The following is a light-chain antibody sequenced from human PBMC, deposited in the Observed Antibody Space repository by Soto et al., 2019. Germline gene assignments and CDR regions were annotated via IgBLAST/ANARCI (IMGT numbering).Light chain of an antibody. V-gene: IGKV3-11*01. CDR1: QSVTSY. CDR3: QQRSNWPVA. J-gene: IGKJ2*01. CDR2: DAS. Sequence: EIVLTQSPATLSLSPGERATLSCRPSQSVTSYLAWSQQKPGQAPRLLIYDASNRATGIPARFSGSGSGTDFTLTISSLEPEDFAVYYCQQRSNWPVAFGQGTKLEIK.